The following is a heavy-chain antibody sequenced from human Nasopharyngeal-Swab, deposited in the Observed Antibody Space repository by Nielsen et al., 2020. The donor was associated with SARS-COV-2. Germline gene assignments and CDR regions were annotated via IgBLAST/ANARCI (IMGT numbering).Heavy chain of an antibody. CDR1: GFTFSSYA. Sequence: GGSLRLSCAASGFTFSSYAMSWVRQAPGKGLEWVSAISGSGGSTYYADPVKGRFIISRDNSKNTLYLQMNSLRAEDTAVYYCANAYCGGDCYSHDYYYYYGMDVWGQGTTVTVSS. CDR3: ANAYCGGDCYSHDYYYYYGMDV. J-gene: IGHJ6*02. CDR2: ISGSGGST. D-gene: IGHD2-21*02. V-gene: IGHV3-23*01.